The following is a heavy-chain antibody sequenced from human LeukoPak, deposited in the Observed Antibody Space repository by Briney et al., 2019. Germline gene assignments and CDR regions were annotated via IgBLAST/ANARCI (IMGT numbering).Heavy chain of an antibody. V-gene: IGHV3-30*18. CDR2: ISFDGSYK. Sequence: GGSLRLSCAASGFTFSSYSMNWVRQAPGKGLEWVAVISFDGSYKYYVDSVKGRFTISRDNSRNTLYLLMDSLRPEDTAVYYCAKDRKGRGYSGYDYFDYWGQGTLVTVSS. CDR1: GFTFSSYS. J-gene: IGHJ4*02. CDR3: AKDRKGRGYSGYDYFDY. D-gene: IGHD5-12*01.